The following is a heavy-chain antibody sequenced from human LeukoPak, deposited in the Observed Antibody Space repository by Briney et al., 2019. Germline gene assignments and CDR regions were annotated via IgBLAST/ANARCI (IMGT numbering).Heavy chain of an antibody. J-gene: IGHJ4*02. Sequence: GGSLRLSCAASGFTFSNAWMSWVRQAPGKGLEWVGRIKSKTDGGTTDYAAPVKGRFTISRDDSKNTLYLQMNSLKTEDTAVYYCTPYARYFDWGPDYWGQGTLVTVSS. CDR3: TPYARYFDWGPDY. CDR1: GFTFSNAW. V-gene: IGHV3-15*01. D-gene: IGHD3-9*01. CDR2: IKSKTDGGTT.